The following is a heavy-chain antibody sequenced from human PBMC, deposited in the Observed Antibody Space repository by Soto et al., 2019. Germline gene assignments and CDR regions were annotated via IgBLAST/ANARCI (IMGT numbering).Heavy chain of an antibody. CDR3: ARGRILGYCSGGSCYSGTSYYYYGMDV. D-gene: IGHD2-15*01. J-gene: IGHJ6*02. Sequence: ASVKVSCKASGYTFTSYDINWVRQATGQGLEWMGWMNPNSCNTGYAQKFQGRVTMTRNTSISTAYMELSSLRSEDTAVYYCARGRILGYCSGGSCYSGTSYYYYGMDVWGQGTTVTVSS. V-gene: IGHV1-8*01. CDR1: GYTFTSYD. CDR2: MNPNSCNT.